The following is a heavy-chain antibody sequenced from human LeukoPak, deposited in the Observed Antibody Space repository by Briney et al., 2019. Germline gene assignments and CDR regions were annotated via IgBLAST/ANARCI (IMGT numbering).Heavy chain of an antibody. CDR1: GFTFSSYA. J-gene: IGHJ4*02. CDR3: AKDVGYCSSTTCYKPFDY. V-gene: IGHV3-23*01. D-gene: IGHD2-2*02. CDR2: FSGSGGST. Sequence: GGSLRLSCAASGFTFSSYAMSWVRQAPGKGLEWVSAFSGSGGSTYYADSVKGRFAISRDSSKNTLYLQMNSLRAEDTAVYYCAKDVGYCSSTTCYKPFDYWGQGTLVTVSS.